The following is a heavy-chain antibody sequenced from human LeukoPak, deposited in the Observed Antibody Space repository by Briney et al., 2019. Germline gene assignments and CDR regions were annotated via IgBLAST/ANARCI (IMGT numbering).Heavy chain of an antibody. CDR2: IKEDGSYK. CDR1: GFTFSSYW. Sequence: PGGSLRLSCAASGFTFSSYWMSWVRQAPGKGLEWVAKIKEDGSYKYYVDSVKGRFTISRDNSKNCLYLQMNSVTTEDTALYEWAKGNAFFDCSSTSCYSPFRYWGQGTLVTVSS. J-gene: IGHJ4*02. D-gene: IGHD2-2*02. V-gene: IGHV3-7*03. CDR3: AKGNAFFDCSSTSCYSPFRY.